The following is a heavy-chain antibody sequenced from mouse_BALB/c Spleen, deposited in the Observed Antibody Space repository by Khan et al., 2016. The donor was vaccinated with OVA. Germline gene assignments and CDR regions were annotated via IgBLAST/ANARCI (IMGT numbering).Heavy chain of an antibody. V-gene: IGHV1-18*01. CDR3: TRSGYGGFAY. J-gene: IGHJ3*01. CDR1: NYSFTDYT. D-gene: IGHD1-2*01. Sequence: EVQLQQSGPELVKPGDSMKISCKASNYSFTDYTMNWVKQSHGKNLEWIGLINPYNGGSNYNQKFKGKATLTVDKSSSTAYMELLSLTPEDSAGYYCTRSGYGGFAYWGQGTLVTVSA. CDR2: INPYNGGS.